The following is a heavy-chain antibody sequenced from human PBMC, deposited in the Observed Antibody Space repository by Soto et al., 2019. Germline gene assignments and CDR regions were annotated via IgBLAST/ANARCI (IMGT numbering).Heavy chain of an antibody. D-gene: IGHD2-2*01. J-gene: IGHJ5*02. CDR1: GGSISSGGYS. CDR3: ARAPGYCSSTSCYSSWFDP. CDR2: IYHSGST. V-gene: IGHV4-30-2*01. Sequence: ASETLSLTCAVSGGSISSGGYSWSWIRQPPGKGLEWIGYIYHSGSTYYNPSLKSRVTISVDRSKNQFSLKLSSVTAADTAVYYCARAPGYCSSTSCYSSWFDPWGQGTLVTVSS.